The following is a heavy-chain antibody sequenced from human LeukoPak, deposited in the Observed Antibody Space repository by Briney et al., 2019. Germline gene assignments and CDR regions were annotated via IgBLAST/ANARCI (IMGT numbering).Heavy chain of an antibody. D-gene: IGHD5-18*01. CDR2: INSDGSIT. V-gene: IGHV3-74*01. Sequence: GGSLRLSCAASGLTFSNAWMHWVRQAPGKGLVWVSHINSDGSITSYADSVKGRFTISRDNAKNTLYLQMNSLRAEDTAVYYCARDAVDTANAVWGQGTTVTVSS. CDR3: ARDAVDTANAV. J-gene: IGHJ6*02. CDR1: GLTFSNAW.